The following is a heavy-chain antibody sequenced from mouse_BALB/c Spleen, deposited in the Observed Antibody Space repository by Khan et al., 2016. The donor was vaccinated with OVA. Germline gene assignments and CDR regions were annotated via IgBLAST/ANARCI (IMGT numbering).Heavy chain of an antibody. CDR3: TRIYRSDFDY. D-gene: IGHD1-1*01. J-gene: IGHJ2*01. V-gene: IGHV1-20*02. CDR1: GYSFTGYF. Sequence: EVQLQQSGPELVRPGASVKISCKASGYSFTGYFMNWVMQSHGKSLEWIGRINPHIGETFYNQRFKDKATLTVDESSSTAHMELRSLASEDSAVYYCTRIYRSDFDYWGQGPTLTVSS. CDR2: INPHIGET.